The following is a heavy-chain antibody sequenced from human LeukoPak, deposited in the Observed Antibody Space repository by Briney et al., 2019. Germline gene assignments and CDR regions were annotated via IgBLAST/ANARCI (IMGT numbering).Heavy chain of an antibody. CDR1: GFTFSSYA. Sequence: GGSLRLSCAASGFTFSSYAINWVRRAPGKGLEWVAVISYDGTNKNYADSVKGRFTISRDSSKNTVYLEMNSLRGEDTAVYYCARDPEHYGSGSYLDYWGQGSLVTVSS. CDR2: ISYDGTNK. CDR3: ARDPEHYGSGSYLDY. J-gene: IGHJ4*02. D-gene: IGHD3-10*01. V-gene: IGHV3-30-3*01.